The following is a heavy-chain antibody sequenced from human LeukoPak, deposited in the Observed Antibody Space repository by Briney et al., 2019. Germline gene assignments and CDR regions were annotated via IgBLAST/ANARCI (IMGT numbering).Heavy chain of an antibody. Sequence: GGSLRLSCAASGFTFSSYAMHWVRQAPGKGLEWVAVISYDGSNKYYADSVKGRFTISRDNSKNTLYLQMNSLRAEDTAVYYCARDRVGATDYFDYWGQGTLVTVSS. CDR3: ARDRVGATDYFDY. D-gene: IGHD1-26*01. CDR2: ISYDGSNK. V-gene: IGHV3-30-3*01. J-gene: IGHJ4*02. CDR1: GFTFSSYA.